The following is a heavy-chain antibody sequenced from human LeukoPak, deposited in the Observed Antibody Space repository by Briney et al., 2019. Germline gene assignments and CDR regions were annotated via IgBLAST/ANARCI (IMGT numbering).Heavy chain of an antibody. D-gene: IGHD6-13*01. CDR1: GDSISSGDYY. V-gene: IGHV4-61*02. CDR2: ISSSGST. J-gene: IGHJ5*02. CDR3: GRRYHYSSTWLTSFDP. Sequence: SETLSLTCTVSGDSISSGDYYWSWILQPAVNGLEGIWRISSSGSTNYNPSLKSRVTISVDTSKNQFSLKLTSVTAADTAVYYCGRRYHYSSTWLTSFDPWGQGTLVTVSS.